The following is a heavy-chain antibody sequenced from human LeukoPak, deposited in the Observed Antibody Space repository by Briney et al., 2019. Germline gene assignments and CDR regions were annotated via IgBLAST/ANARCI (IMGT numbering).Heavy chain of an antibody. CDR1: GFTFSGYA. V-gene: IGHV3-23*01. D-gene: IGHD3-16*02. J-gene: IGHJ6*02. Sequence: GGSLRLSCAASGFTFSGYAMSWVRQAPGKGLAWVSGISGSGRSTHSADSVKGRFTISRDNSKSMLYLQMNSLRAEDTALYYCAKALDGYNGMDVWGQGTTVIVSS. CDR3: AKALDGYNGMDV. CDR2: ISGSGRST.